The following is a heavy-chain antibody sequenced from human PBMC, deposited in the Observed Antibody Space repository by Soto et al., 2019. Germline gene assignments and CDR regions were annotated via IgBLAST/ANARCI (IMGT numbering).Heavy chain of an antibody. J-gene: IGHJ3*02. CDR3: ASTTGTAFGAFDI. CDR1: GYTLTELS. D-gene: IGHD1-1*01. Sequence: ASVKVSCKVSGYTLTELSVHWVRQAPGKGLEWMGGFDPEDGETIYAQKFQGRVTMTEDTSTDTAYMELSSLRSEDTAVYYCASTTGTAFGAFDIWGQGTMVTVSS. V-gene: IGHV1-24*01. CDR2: FDPEDGET.